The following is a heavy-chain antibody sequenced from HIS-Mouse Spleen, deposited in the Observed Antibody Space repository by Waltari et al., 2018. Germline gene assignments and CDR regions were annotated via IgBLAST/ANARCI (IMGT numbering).Heavy chain of an antibody. CDR1: GGSISSSSYY. CDR2: IYYSEGT. D-gene: IGHD6-13*01. Sequence: QLQLQESGPGLVKPSETLSLTCTVSGGSISSSSYYWGWIRQPPGEGLGWIGSIYYSEGTDCNPSIKSRVTRSVATSKTQFSLKLSSVTAADTAVYYCAREIPYSSSWYDWYFDLWGRGTLVTVSS. J-gene: IGHJ2*01. V-gene: IGHV4-39*07. CDR3: AREIPYSSSWYDWYFDL.